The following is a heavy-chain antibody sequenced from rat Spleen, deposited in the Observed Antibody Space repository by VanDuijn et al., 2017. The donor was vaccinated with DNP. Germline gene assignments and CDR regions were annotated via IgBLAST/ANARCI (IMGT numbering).Heavy chain of an antibody. Sequence: EVQLVESGGGLVQPGRSMKLSCAASGFTFSNYDMAWVRQAPKKGLEWVATITTSGGSTYYRDSVKGRFIISRDNAKSTLYLQMDSLRSEDTATHYCTTLGDYWGQGVMVTVSS. CDR1: GFTFSNYD. CDR2: ITTSGGST. V-gene: IGHV5-25*01. J-gene: IGHJ2*01. CDR3: TTLGDY. D-gene: IGHD3-2*01.